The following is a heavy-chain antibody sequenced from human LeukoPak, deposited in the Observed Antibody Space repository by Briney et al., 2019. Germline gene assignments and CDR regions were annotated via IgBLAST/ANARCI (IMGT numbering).Heavy chain of an antibody. CDR2: ISWNSGSI. J-gene: IGHJ4*02. CDR3: AKDTGSSGWYSELDY. Sequence: GGSLRLSCAASGFTFDDYAMDWVRQAPGKGLEWVSGISWNSGSIGYADSVKGRFTISRDNAKNSLYLQMNSLRAEDTALYYCAKDTGSSGWYSELDYWGQGTLVTVSS. V-gene: IGHV3-9*01. D-gene: IGHD6-19*01. CDR1: GFTFDDYA.